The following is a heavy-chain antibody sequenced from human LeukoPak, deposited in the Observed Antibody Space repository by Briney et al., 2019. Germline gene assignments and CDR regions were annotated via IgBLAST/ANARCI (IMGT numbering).Heavy chain of an antibody. CDR2: ISWNSGSI. D-gene: IGHD6-13*01. V-gene: IGHV3-9*01. CDR3: AKDLAAAGGMDV. CDR1: GFTFDDYA. J-gene: IGHJ6*02. Sequence: GGSLRLSCAASGFTFDDYAMHWVRQAPGKGLEWVSGISWNSGSIGYADSVKGRFTISRDNAKNSLYLQMNSLRAEDTALYYCAKDLAAAGGMDVWGQGTTVTVSS.